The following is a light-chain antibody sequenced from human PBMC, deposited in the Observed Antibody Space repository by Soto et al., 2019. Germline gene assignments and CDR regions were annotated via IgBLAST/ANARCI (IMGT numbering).Light chain of an antibody. J-gene: IGKJ4*01. V-gene: IGKV1-39*01. Sequence: DIQMTQSPSSLSASVGDRVTITCRASQSISSYINWYQQKPGKAPKLLIYAASSLQSGVPSRSSGSGSGTDFTLTISSLQPGDFATYYCQQSYSTRVSFGGGTKVVIK. CDR2: AAS. CDR1: QSISSY. CDR3: QQSYSTRVS.